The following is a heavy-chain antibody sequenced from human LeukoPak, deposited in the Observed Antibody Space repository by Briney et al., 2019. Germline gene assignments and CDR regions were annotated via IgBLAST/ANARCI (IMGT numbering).Heavy chain of an antibody. CDR2: IYYSGST. J-gene: IGHJ4*02. CDR3: ARASYSSGWATFDY. Sequence: SETLSLTCTVSGGSISSYYRSWIRQPPGKGLEWIGYIYYSGSTNYNPSLKSRVTISVDTSKNQFSLKLSSVTAADTAVYYCARASYSSGWATFDYWGQGTLVTVSS. CDR1: GGSISSYY. V-gene: IGHV4-59*01. D-gene: IGHD6-19*01.